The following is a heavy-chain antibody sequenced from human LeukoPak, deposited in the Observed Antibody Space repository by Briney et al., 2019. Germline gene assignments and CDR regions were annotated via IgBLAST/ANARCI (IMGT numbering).Heavy chain of an antibody. V-gene: IGHV3-53*01. Sequence: PGGSLRLSCAASGFTVSSNYMSWVRQAPGKGLEWVSVIYSGGSTYYADSVKGRFTISRDNSKNTLYLQMNSLRAEDTAVYYCAKDRNPYYYDSKVDYWGQGTLVTVSS. J-gene: IGHJ4*02. CDR2: IYSGGST. CDR1: GFTVSSNY. D-gene: IGHD3-22*01. CDR3: AKDRNPYYYDSKVDY.